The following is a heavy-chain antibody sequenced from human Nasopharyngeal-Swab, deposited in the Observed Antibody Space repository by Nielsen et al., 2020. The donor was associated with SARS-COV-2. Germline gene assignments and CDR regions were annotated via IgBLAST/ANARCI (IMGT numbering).Heavy chain of an antibody. V-gene: IGHV4-30-2*01. D-gene: IGHD3-22*01. CDR1: GGSISSGGYS. Sequence: SETLSLTCAVSGGSISSGGYSWSWIRQPPGKGLEWIGYIYHSGSTYYNPSLKSRVTISVDRSKNQFSLKLSSVTAADTAVYYCARVYYDSSGYYPWGQGTLVTVSS. J-gene: IGHJ5*02. CDR2: IYHSGST. CDR3: ARVYYDSSGYYP.